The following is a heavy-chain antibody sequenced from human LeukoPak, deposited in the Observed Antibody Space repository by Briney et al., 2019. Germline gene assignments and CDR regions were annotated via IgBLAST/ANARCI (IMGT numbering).Heavy chain of an antibody. CDR3: VRDLWELPY. J-gene: IGHJ4*02. CDR2: ISDSGDSI. D-gene: IGHD1-26*01. CDR1: GFTFSIAW. V-gene: IGHV3-48*02. Sequence: GGSLRLSCEASGFTFSIAWMSWVRQAPGKGLEWVSYISDSGDSIYCTDSVKGRFTISRDNAKNSLYLQMNSLRDEDTAVYYCVRDLWELPYWGQGILVTVSS.